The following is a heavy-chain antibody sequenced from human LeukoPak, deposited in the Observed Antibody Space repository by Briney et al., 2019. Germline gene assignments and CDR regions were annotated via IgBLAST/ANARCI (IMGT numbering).Heavy chain of an antibody. CDR3: ARGSSGWFPLNYFDY. V-gene: IGHV1-18*01. J-gene: IGHJ4*02. CDR1: GGTFSSYG. CDR2: ISAYNGNT. Sequence: ASVKVSCKASGGTFSSYGISWVRQAPGQGLEWMGWISAYNGNTNYAQKLQGRVTMTTDTSTSTAYMELRSLRSDDTAVYYCARGSSGWFPLNYFDYWGQGTLVTVSS. D-gene: IGHD6-19*01.